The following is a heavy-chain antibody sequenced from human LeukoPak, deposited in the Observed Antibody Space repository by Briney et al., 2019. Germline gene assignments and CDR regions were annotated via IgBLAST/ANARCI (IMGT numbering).Heavy chain of an antibody. CDR3: ASIAAADYFDY. CDR2: IYYSGST. J-gene: IGHJ4*02. V-gene: IGHV4-59*01. D-gene: IGHD6-13*01. Sequence: SETLSLTCAVYGGSFSGYYWSWIRQPPGKGLEWIGYIYYSGSTNYNPSLKSRVTMSVDTWKNQFSLSLSSVTAADTAVYYCASIAAADYFDYWGQGTLVTVSS. CDR1: GGSFSGYY.